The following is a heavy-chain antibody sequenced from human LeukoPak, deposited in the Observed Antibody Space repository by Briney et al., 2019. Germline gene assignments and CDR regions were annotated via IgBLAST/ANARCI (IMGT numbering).Heavy chain of an antibody. J-gene: IGHJ5*02. V-gene: IGHV1-8*01. CDR1: GYTFTSYD. CDR3: ARGYRKVAGRGNWFDP. D-gene: IGHD6-19*01. CDR2: MNPNSGNT. Sequence: ASVKVSCKASGYTFTSYDINWVRQATGQGLEWMGWMNPNSGNTGYAQKFQGRVTMTRNTSIGTAYMGLSSLRSEDTAVYYCARGYRKVAGRGNWFDPWGQGTLVTVSS.